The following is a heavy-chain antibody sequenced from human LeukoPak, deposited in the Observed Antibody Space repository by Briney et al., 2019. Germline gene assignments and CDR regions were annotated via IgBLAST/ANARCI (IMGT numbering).Heavy chain of an antibody. V-gene: IGHV1-58*01. J-gene: IGHJ4*02. D-gene: IGHD4-23*01. CDR2: IVVGSGNT. CDR1: GFTFTSSA. CDR3: AARATVVTLTRYFDY. Sequence: GASVKVSCKASGFTFTSSAVQCVRQARGQRLEWIGWIVVGSGNTNYAQKFQERVTITRDMSTSTAYMELSSLRSEDTAVYYCAARATVVTLTRYFDYWGQGTLVTVSS.